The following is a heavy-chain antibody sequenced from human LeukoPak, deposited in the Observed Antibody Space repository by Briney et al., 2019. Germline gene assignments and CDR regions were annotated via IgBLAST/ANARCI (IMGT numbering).Heavy chain of an antibody. Sequence: ASVKVSCKASGYTFSGYYMHWVRQAPGQGLEWMGWINPNSGGTNYAQKFQGRVTMTRDTSISTAYMELIRLRSADTAVYYCARVGRAFTARSSFFDYWGQGTLVTVYS. V-gene: IGHV1-2*02. CDR1: GYTFSGYY. J-gene: IGHJ4*02. CDR2: INPNSGGT. D-gene: IGHD6-6*01. CDR3: ARVGRAFTARSSFFDY.